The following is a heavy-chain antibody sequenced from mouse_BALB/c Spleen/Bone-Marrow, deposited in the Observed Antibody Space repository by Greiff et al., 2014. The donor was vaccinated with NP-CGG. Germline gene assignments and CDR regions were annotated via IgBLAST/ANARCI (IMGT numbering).Heavy chain of an antibody. Sequence: EVQLVESGGGLVKPGGSLKLSCAASGFTFSYYAMSWVRQSPGKRLEWVAEISSGGSYTYYPDTATGRFTISRDNAKNTLYLEMSSLRSEDTAMYYCVRDSSGYFDYWGQGTTLTVSS. CDR2: ISSGGSYT. CDR1: GFTFSYYA. D-gene: IGHD3-1*01. V-gene: IGHV5-9-4*01. CDR3: VRDSSGYFDY. J-gene: IGHJ2*01.